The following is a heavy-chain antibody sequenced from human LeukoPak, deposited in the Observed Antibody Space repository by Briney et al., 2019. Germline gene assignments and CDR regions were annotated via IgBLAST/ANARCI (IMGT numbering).Heavy chain of an antibody. V-gene: IGHV5-51*01. CDR3: ARHGDPYYYYYGMDV. CDR1: GYSFTSYW. D-gene: IGHD4-17*01. Sequence: GESLKISCKGSGYSFTSYWIVWVGQMPGKGVEGMGIIYPGDSDTRYSPSFQGQVTISADKSISTAYLQWSSLKASDTAMYYCARHGDPYYYYYGMDVWGQGTTVTVSS. CDR2: IYPGDSDT. J-gene: IGHJ6*02.